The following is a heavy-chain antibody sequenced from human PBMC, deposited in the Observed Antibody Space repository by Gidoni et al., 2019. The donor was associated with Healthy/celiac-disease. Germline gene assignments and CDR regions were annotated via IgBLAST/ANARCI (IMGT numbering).Heavy chain of an antibody. CDR2: IYDSGST. CDR3: ARLRAPLRFLEWSGVPDY. V-gene: IGHV4-39*01. CDR1: GRPLRRSSYY. Sequence: QLQQQESSPGLETASETLSLPRTVPGRPLRRSSYYWGRIRKPPGKGLEWSGSIYDSGSTYYTPSLKSRGTIALDTSKSQFSLRRSSVTAADTAVDYCARLRAPLRFLEWSGVPDYWGQGTLVTGS. D-gene: IGHD3-3*01. J-gene: IGHJ4*02.